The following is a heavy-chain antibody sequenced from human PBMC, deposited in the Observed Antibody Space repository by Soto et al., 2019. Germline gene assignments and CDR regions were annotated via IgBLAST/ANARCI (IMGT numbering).Heavy chain of an antibody. CDR1: ELTVSNNY. J-gene: IGHJ4*02. CDR3: ARDSLVVAGLDFDY. D-gene: IGHD6-19*01. Sequence: EVQLVESGGALVQPGGSLSLSCEASELTVSNNYMSWVRQAPGKGLEWVSLITSAGDTYYTNSVKGRFTISRDNSKNTLYLQMNGLRADDTAVYYCARDSLVVAGLDFDYWGQGTLVTVSS. V-gene: IGHV3-66*01. CDR2: ITSAGDT.